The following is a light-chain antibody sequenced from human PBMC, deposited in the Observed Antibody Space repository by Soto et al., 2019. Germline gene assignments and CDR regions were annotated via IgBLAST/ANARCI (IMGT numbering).Light chain of an antibody. CDR2: AAS. CDR1: QSISSY. Sequence: DIQMTHSPSSLSASLGDRFTITCRASQSISSYLNWYQQKPGKAPKLLIYAASSLQSGVPSRFSGSGSGTDFTLTISSLQPEDFATYYCQQSYSTPWTFGQGTKVDIK. V-gene: IGKV1-39*01. CDR3: QQSYSTPWT. J-gene: IGKJ1*01.